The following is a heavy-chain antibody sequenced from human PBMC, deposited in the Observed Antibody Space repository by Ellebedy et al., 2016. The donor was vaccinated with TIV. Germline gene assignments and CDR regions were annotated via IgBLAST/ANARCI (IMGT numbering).Heavy chain of an antibody. CDR1: GYDFPSYW. CDR3: ARHVGGYCSSTSCSIDY. V-gene: IGHV5-51*01. D-gene: IGHD2-2*03. J-gene: IGHJ4*02. Sequence: GESLKISCKASGYDFPSYWIGWVRQMPGRGLEWMGTIFPGDSDTRYSPSFQGQVTISVDKSISTAYLQWSSLKASDTAMYYCARHVGGYCSSTSCSIDYWGQGTLVTVSS. CDR2: IFPGDSDT.